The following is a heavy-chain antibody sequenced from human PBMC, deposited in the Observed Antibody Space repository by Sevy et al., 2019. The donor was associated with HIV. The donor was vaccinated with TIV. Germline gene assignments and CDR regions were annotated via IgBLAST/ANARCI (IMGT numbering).Heavy chain of an antibody. CDR1: GFTFSSYA. Sequence: GGSLRLSCAASGFTFSSYAMSWVRQAPGKGLEWVSAISGSGGSTYYADSVKGRFTISRDNSKNTLYLQMNSLRAEDTAVYYCAILDIVVVPAARNYYGMDVWGQGTAVTVSS. CDR2: ISGSGGST. J-gene: IGHJ6*02. CDR3: AILDIVVVPAARNYYGMDV. D-gene: IGHD2-2*01. V-gene: IGHV3-23*01.